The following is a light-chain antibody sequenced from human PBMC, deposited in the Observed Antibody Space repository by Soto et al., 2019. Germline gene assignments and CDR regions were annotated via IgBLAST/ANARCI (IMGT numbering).Light chain of an antibody. V-gene: IGKV1-5*01. Sequence: DIQMTQSPSTLSASVGDRVTTNCRASQSISAWLAWYQQKPGKAPNLLIYDVSTLDSGVPSRFSGSASGTEFTLTISSLESDDFATYYCQQYHRYSTFGQGTKVDIK. CDR2: DVS. CDR3: QQYHRYST. J-gene: IGKJ1*01. CDR1: QSISAW.